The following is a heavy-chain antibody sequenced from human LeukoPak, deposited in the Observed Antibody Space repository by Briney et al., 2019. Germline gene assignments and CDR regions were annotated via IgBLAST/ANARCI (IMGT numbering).Heavy chain of an antibody. D-gene: IGHD3-22*01. CDR3: ARYYYDSSGFDY. CDR2: IWYDGSNK. V-gene: IGHV3-33*01. CDR1: GFTFSSYG. J-gene: IGHJ4*02. Sequence: GGSLRLSCAASGFTFSSYGMHWVRQAPGKGLEWVAVIWYDGSNKYYADSVKGRFPISRDNSKNTLYLQMNSLRAEDTAVYYCARYYYDSSGFDYWGQGTLVTVSS.